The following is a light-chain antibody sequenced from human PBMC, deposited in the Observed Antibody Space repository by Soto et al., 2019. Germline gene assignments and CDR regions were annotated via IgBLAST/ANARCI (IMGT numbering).Light chain of an antibody. CDR3: HYYDDSPPFP. CDR2: RTS. Sequence: EIVLTQSPGTLSLSPGERATLSCRASQSVNSWFLAWYQQKPGQAPRLLIYRTSNRATGIPDRFSGSGSGTDFTLTIIRLEPEDFAVYYCHYYDDSPPFPFGPGTKVDIK. V-gene: IGKV3-20*01. J-gene: IGKJ3*01. CDR1: QSVNSWF.